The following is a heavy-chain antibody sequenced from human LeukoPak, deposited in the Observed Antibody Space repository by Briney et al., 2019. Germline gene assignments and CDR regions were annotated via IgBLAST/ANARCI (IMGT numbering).Heavy chain of an antibody. CDR2: IGSTISYI. CDR1: GFTFSSYS. J-gene: IGHJ6*02. V-gene: IGHV3-21*01. CDR3: AREGYYSGLDV. Sequence: PGGSLRLSYAASGFTFSSYSMKWVRQGPGKGLEWVSFIGSTISYISYADSVKGRFTISRDNAKNSLYLQMNSLRAEDTAVYYCAREGYYSGLDVWGQGTTVTVS.